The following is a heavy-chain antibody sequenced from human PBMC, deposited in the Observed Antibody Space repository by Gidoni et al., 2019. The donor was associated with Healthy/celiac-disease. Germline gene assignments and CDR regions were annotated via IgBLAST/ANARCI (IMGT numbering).Heavy chain of an antibody. V-gene: IGHV4-39*01. CDR3: ALYCSSTSCYNLLDY. Sequence: QLQLQESGPGLVKPSETLSLTCTVSGGSISSSSYYWGWIRQPPGKGLEWIGSIYYSGSTYYNPSLKSRVTISVDTSKNQFSLKLSSVTAADTAVYYCALYCSSTSCYNLLDYWGQGTLVTVSS. CDR1: GGSISSSSYY. D-gene: IGHD2-2*02. J-gene: IGHJ4*02. CDR2: IYYSGST.